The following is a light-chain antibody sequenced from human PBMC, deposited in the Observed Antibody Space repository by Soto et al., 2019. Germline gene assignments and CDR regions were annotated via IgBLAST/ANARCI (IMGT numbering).Light chain of an antibody. V-gene: IGLV1-40*01. CDR3: QSYDSTLSASYV. J-gene: IGLJ1*01. CDR2: GNI. Sequence: QSVLTQPPSVSGAPVQRVTISRTGSSSNTRAGYDVHWYHQRPGTAPKLLIFGNINRPTGVPDRFPGPHSGSSAPLAITRLQATDEGDCDCQSYDSTLSASYVFGSGTKVTV. CDR1: SSNTRAGYD.